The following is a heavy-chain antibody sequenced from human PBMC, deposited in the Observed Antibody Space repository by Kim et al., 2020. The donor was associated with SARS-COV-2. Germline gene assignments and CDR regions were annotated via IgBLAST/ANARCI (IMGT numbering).Heavy chain of an antibody. CDR2: ISGSGGST. J-gene: IGHJ6*02. CDR3: ATFHKGGRYYYYGMDV. CDR1: GFTFSSYA. D-gene: IGHD1-26*01. Sequence: GGSLRLSCAASGFTFSSYAMSWVRQAPGKGLEWVSAISGSGGSTYYADSVKGRFTISRDNSKNTLYLQMNSLRAEDTAVYYCATFHKGGRYYYYGMDVWGQGTTVTVSS. V-gene: IGHV3-23*01.